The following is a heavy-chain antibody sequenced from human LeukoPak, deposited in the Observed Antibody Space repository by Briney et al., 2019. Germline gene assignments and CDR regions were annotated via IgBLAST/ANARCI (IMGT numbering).Heavy chain of an antibody. CDR3: ARGQGSRYCTNGVCYWFDP. Sequence: GGSLRLSCAASGFSVSSNYMNWVRQAPGKGXXXXXXXXXXXSTDYADSVKGRFTISRDNSKNTLYLQMNSLRAEDTAVYYCARGQGSRYCTNGVCYWFDPWGQGTLVTVSS. CDR2: XXXXXST. CDR1: GFSVSSNY. V-gene: IGHV3-53*01. D-gene: IGHD2-8*01. J-gene: IGHJ5*02.